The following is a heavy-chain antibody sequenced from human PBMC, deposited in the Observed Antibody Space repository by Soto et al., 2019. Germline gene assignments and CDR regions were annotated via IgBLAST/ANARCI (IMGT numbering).Heavy chain of an antibody. V-gene: IGHV4-39*01. Sequence: QLQLQESGPGLVKPSETLSLTCTVSGGSISSSSYYWGWIRQPPGKGLEWIGSIYYSGSTYYNPSLKSRVTISVDTSKNQFTLTLSSVTAADTAVYYCARLVRGSYLEYWGQGTLVTVSS. CDR2: IYYSGST. CDR1: GGSISSSSYY. J-gene: IGHJ4*02. D-gene: IGHD1-26*01. CDR3: ARLVRGSYLEY.